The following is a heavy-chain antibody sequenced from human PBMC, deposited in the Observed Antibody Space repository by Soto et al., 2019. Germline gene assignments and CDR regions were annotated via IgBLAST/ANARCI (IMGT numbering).Heavy chain of an antibody. CDR1: GYRFSTYW. J-gene: IGHJ4*02. V-gene: IGHV5-51*01. CDR3: ARLGGIVDTGTWIQ. Sequence: GESLKISCKASGYRFSTYWIGWVRQRPGKGPEWMAIIYPGDSDTRENPSFQGQVTISADKSSNTVHLQWRSLKASDTAIYYCARLGGIVDTGTWIQWGQGTPVIVSS. D-gene: IGHD1-26*01. CDR2: IYPGDSDT.